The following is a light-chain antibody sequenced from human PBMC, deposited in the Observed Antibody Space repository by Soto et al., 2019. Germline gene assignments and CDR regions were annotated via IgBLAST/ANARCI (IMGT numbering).Light chain of an antibody. Sequence: EIVVTQSPASLSMSPGERSTLSCMAIQSVSSYLAWYQHKPGQAPRLLIFRASTRSTGIPARFSGSGSGTEFTLAISSLQSEDFALYYCQQYNDSPRTFGQGTKVDIK. J-gene: IGKJ1*01. V-gene: IGKV3-15*01. CDR3: QQYNDSPRT. CDR1: QSVSSY. CDR2: RAS.